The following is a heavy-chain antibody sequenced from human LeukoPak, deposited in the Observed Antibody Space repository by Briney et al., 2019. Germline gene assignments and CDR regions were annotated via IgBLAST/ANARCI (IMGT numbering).Heavy chain of an antibody. CDR2: ISYDGSNK. CDR1: GFTFSSYA. V-gene: IGHV3-30-3*01. D-gene: IGHD2-2*01. CDR3: ARDGPPLGYYRSTSCYPGY. J-gene: IGHJ4*02. Sequence: PGGSLRLSCAASGFTFSSYAMHWVRQAPGKGLEWVAVISYDGSNKYYADSVKGRFTISRDNSKNTLYLQMNSLRAEDTAVYYCARDGPPLGYYRSTSCYPGYWGQGTLVSVSS.